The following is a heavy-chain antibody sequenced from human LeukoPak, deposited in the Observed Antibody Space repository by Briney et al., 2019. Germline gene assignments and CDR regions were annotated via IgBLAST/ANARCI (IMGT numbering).Heavy chain of an antibody. CDR3: ARVGAAAGTIRGFSYYYYMDV. J-gene: IGHJ6*03. CDR2: IYTSGNT. D-gene: IGHD6-13*01. CDR1: GGSINNYY. Sequence: SETLSLTCSVSGGSINNYYWTWLRQPAGKGLEWIGRIYTSGNTNYNPSLKSRVTMSVDTSTNQFSLKLSSVAAADTAVYYCARVGAAAGTIRGFSYYYYMDVWGKGTTVTVSS. V-gene: IGHV4-4*07.